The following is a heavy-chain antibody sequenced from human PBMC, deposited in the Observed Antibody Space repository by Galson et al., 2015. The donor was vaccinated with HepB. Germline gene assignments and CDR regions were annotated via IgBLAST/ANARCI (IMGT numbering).Heavy chain of an antibody. CDR3: ARDHLRRQGIAAAVGGVGYFDY. CDR1: GFTFSSYA. Sequence: SLRLSCAASGFTFSSYAMHWVRQAPGKGLEWVAVISYDGSNKYYADSVKGRFTISRDNSKNTLYLQMNSLRAEDTAVYYCARDHLRRQGIAAAVGGVGYFDYWGQGTLVTVSS. CDR2: ISYDGSNK. V-gene: IGHV3-30*04. D-gene: IGHD6-13*01. J-gene: IGHJ4*02.